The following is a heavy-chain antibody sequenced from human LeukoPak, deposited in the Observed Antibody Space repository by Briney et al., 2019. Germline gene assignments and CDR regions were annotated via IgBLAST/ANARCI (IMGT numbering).Heavy chain of an antibody. J-gene: IGHJ3*02. CDR3: VRDKGLTGDTCAFDI. Sequence: GSSVKVSCRXSGDTFDTYTISWVRQVPGQGLEWMGGFIPAFNTAHYARKFQGRVTITMDASTTTDFMEMSSLRFEDTAVYYCVRDKGLTGDTCAFDIWGQGTMVTVSS. CDR2: FIPAFNTA. CDR1: GDTFDTYT. V-gene: IGHV1-69*05. D-gene: IGHD7-27*01.